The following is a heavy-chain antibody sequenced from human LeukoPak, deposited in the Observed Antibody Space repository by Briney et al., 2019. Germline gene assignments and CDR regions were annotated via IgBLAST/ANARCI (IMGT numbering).Heavy chain of an antibody. D-gene: IGHD3-16*01. CDR1: GYTFTTYY. CDR2: IDPSGGST. CDR3: ARFAGGVPKQSADL. V-gene: IGHV1-46*01. Sequence: ASVKVSCKASGYTFTTYYIHWGRQAPGQGLEWMGIIDPSGGSTTSAQKFQGRLTMTRDTSTSTVYMELSSLSSDDTAVYYCARFAGGVPKQSADLWGQGTLVTVSS. J-gene: IGHJ5*02.